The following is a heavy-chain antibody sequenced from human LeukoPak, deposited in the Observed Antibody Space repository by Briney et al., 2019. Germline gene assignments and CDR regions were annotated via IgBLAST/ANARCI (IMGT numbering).Heavy chain of an antibody. CDR3: ARDRTTVTLFDY. V-gene: IGHV3-74*01. CDR2: ISTDGAIT. D-gene: IGHD4-17*01. Sequence: PGGSLRLSCAASGFTFSTYWMHWFRQAPGRGLVWISRISTDGAITGYADSVKGRFTISRDNAKNTLYLQMNSLRAEDTAVYYCARDRTTVTLFDYWGQGALVTVSS. CDR1: GFTFSTYW. J-gene: IGHJ4*02.